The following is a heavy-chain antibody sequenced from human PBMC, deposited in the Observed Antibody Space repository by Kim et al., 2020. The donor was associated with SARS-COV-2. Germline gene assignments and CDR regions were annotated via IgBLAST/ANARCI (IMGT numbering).Heavy chain of an antibody. CDR3: ARESRAARLVDY. CDR2: M. V-gene: IGHV3-21*01. D-gene: IGHD6-6*01. J-gene: IGHJ4*02. Sequence: MYYADSVKGRFTISRDNAKNSLYQQMNSLRAEDTAVYYCARESRAARLVDYWGQGTLVTVSS.